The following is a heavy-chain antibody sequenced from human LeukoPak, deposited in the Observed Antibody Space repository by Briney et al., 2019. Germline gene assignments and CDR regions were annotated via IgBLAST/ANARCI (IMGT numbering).Heavy chain of an antibody. D-gene: IGHD3-22*01. CDR3: ARAGGYDSSGYFDY. V-gene: IGHV1-2*02. Sequence: GGSLRLSCAASGYTFTGYYMHWVRQAPGQGLEWMGWINPNSGGTNYAQKFQGRVTMTRDTSISTAYMELSRLRSDDTAVYYCARAGGYDSSGYFDYWGQGTLVTVSS. CDR1: GYTFTGYY. CDR2: INPNSGGT. J-gene: IGHJ4*02.